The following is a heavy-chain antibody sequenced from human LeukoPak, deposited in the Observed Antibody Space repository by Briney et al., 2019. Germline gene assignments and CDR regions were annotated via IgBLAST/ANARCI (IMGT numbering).Heavy chain of an antibody. V-gene: IGHV4-59*01. D-gene: IGHD5-12*01. CDR3: ARFASGYGRPFDY. J-gene: IGHJ4*02. CDR2: IYNTGST. Sequence: SETLSLTCTVSGGSLSGYYWSWIRQPPGKGLEWIGYIYNTGSTNSNPSLKSRVTISIDTSKNQFSLRLSSVTAADTAVYYCARFASGYGRPFDYWGQGTLVTVSS. CDR1: GGSLSGYY.